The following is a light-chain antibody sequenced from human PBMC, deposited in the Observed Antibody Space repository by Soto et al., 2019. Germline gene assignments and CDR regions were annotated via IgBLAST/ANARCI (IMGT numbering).Light chain of an antibody. V-gene: IGLV6-57*04. CDR1: RGSIASNY. Sequence: NFMLTQPHSVSESPGKTVTISCTRSRGSIASNYVQWFQQRPDSAPTTVIYEDNDRPSGVPDRFSGSIDSSSNSASLTISGLRTEDEADYYCQSYDSTNVVFGGGTKLTVL. CDR2: EDN. CDR3: QSYDSTNVV. J-gene: IGLJ2*01.